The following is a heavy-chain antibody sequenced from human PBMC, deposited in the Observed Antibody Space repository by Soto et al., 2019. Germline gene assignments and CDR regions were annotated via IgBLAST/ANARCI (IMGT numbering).Heavy chain of an antibody. CDR3: ARADESSSWYLNAFDI. CDR1: GGSISSGGYY. V-gene: IGHV4-31*03. Sequence: SETLSLTCTVSGGSISSGGYYWSWIRQHPGKGLEWIGYIYYSGSTYYNPSLKSRVTISVDTSKNQFSLKLSSVTAADTAVYYCARADESSSWYLNAFDIWGQGTMVTVSS. J-gene: IGHJ3*02. D-gene: IGHD6-13*01. CDR2: IYYSGST.